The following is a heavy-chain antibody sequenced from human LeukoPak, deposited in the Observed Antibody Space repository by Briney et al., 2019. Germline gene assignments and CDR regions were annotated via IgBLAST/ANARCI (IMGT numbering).Heavy chain of an antibody. Sequence: GASVKVSFKASGYTFSGYYMHWVRQAPGQGLEWMGWINPKSGGTNEAQKFHDRVTMTRDTSIRTAYMEVSRLRSDDTAVYYCARSPDILTGENFDYWGQGTLVTVSS. D-gene: IGHD3-9*01. CDR2: INPKSGGT. J-gene: IGHJ4*02. CDR3: ARSPDILTGENFDY. CDR1: GYTFSGYY. V-gene: IGHV1-2*02.